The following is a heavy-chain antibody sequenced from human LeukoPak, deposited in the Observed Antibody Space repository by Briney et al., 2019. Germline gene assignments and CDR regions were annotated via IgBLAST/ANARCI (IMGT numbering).Heavy chain of an antibody. CDR3: ARDPRGDITGTTFDR. D-gene: IGHD1-20*01. V-gene: IGHV3-72*01. J-gene: IGHJ5*02. CDR2: SRNRGSGYST. CDR1: GFSFSDYY. Sequence: GGSLRLSCAASGFSFSDYYMDWVRQTPGKGLEWVARSRNRGSGYSTEYAASVKGRFTISRDDSTNSLSLQMNSLKIEDTAVYYCARDPRGDITGTTFDRWGQGTLVTVSS.